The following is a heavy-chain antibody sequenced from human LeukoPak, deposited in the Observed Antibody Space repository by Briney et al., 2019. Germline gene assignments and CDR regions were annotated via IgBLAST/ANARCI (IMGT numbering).Heavy chain of an antibody. CDR1: GFTFSNYA. CDR2: ISGSGGST. V-gene: IGHV3-23*01. Sequence: GGSLRLSCTASGFTFSNYAMSWVRQAPGKGLEWVSAISGSGGSTFNADSVKGRFTISRDNSKNTLYLQMNSLRAEDTAIYYCAKNVFELYDIYDHWGQGTLVTVSS. J-gene: IGHJ4*02. D-gene: IGHD3-9*01. CDR3: AKNVFELYDIYDH.